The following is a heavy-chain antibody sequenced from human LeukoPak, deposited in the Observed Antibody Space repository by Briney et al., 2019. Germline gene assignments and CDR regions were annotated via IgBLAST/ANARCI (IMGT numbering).Heavy chain of an antibody. V-gene: IGHV1-3*01. CDR2: INAGNGNT. J-gene: IGHJ4*02. CDR1: GYTFTSYA. D-gene: IGHD5-18*01. Sequence: GASVKVSCKASGYTFTSYAMHWVRQAPGQRLEWMGWINAGNGNTKYSQKFQGRVTITRDTSASTAYMELSSLRSEDTAVYYCVRDTAMVTLNFDYWGQGTLVTVSS. CDR3: VRDTAMVTLNFDY.